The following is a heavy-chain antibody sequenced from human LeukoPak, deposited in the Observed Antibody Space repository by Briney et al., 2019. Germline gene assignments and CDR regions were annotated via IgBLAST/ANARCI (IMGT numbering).Heavy chain of an antibody. CDR2: ISWNSGNI. D-gene: IGHD3-9*01. J-gene: IGHJ6*03. Sequence: GGSLRLSCAASGFTFDDYAMHWVRQGPGKGLEWVSGISWNSGNIGYADSVKGRFTISRDNAKNSLYLQMNSLRAEDTAVYYCARANDNYYYYYMDVWGKGTTVTIS. CDR3: ARANDNYYYYYMDV. CDR1: GFTFDDYA. V-gene: IGHV3-9*01.